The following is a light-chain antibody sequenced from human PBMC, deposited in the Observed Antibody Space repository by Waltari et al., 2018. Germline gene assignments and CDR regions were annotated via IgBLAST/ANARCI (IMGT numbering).Light chain of an antibody. Sequence: QSALRQPASVSGSPGQSITISCTGTSSDVGSYNLVSWFQQHPGKAPKLMIYEVSKRPSGFSYRFSGSKAGNAASLTISGLQAEDEADYYCCSFASSITYVFGTGTKVTVL. J-gene: IGLJ1*01. V-gene: IGLV2-23*02. CDR2: EVS. CDR3: CSFASSITYV. CDR1: SSDVGSYNL.